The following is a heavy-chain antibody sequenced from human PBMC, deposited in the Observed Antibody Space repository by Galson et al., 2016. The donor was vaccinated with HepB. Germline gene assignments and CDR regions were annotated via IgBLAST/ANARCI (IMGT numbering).Heavy chain of an antibody. CDR1: GFPFNLWG. CDR3: ARDLQSHFFDY. J-gene: IGHJ4*02. Sequence: SLRLSCAASGFPFNLWGMHWLRQAPGKGLEWLAIIGHVGNAIMYADSVEGRFTISRDNSKNTLYLQMDMLRVEDTAVYYCARDLQSHFFDYWGRGALVTVSS. D-gene: IGHD3-3*02. CDR2: IGHVGNAI. V-gene: IGHV3-33*01.